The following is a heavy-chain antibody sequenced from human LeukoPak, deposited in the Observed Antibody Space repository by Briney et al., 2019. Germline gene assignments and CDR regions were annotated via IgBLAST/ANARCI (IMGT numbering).Heavy chain of an antibody. CDR1: GGSISSYY. CDR3: ARGGSTPFYSSSWCWVDY. J-gene: IGHJ4*02. V-gene: IGHV4-59*01. D-gene: IGHD6-13*01. CDR2: IYYSGST. Sequence: SETLSLTCTVSGGSISSYYWSWIRQPPGKGLEWIGYIYYSGSTNYNPSLKSRVTISVDTSKNQFSLKLSSVTAADTAVYYCARGGSTPFYSSSWCWVDYWGQGTLVTVSS.